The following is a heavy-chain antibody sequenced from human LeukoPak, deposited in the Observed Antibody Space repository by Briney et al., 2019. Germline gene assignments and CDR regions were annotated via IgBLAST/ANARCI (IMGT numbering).Heavy chain of an antibody. Sequence: ASVKVSCKASGYTFTGYYMHRVRQAPGQGLEWMGWINPNSGGTNYAQKFQGWVTMTRDTSISAAYMELSRLRSDDTAVYYCARALLRYFDWSYYGMDVWGQGTTVTVSS. CDR1: GYTFTGYY. J-gene: IGHJ6*02. D-gene: IGHD3-9*01. V-gene: IGHV1-2*04. CDR3: ARALLRYFDWSYYGMDV. CDR2: INPNSGGT.